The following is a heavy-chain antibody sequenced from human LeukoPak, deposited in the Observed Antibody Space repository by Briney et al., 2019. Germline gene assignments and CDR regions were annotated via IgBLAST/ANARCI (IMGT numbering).Heavy chain of an antibody. D-gene: IGHD3-9*01. J-gene: IGHJ4*02. V-gene: IGHV4-39*01. CDR3: TRGSYDVLTGYSTLGEY. Sequence: SETLSLTCNVSGGSISGSTYYWGWIRQPPGKGLEWIGNIYYSGSTYYNPSLKSRLTISVDTSQGQFSLRLSSVTAADTGLYYCTRGSYDVLTGYSTLGEYWGQGALVTVSS. CDR1: GGSISGSTYY. CDR2: IYYSGST.